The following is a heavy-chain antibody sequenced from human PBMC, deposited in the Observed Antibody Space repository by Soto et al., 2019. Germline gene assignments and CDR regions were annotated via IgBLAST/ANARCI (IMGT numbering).Heavy chain of an antibody. J-gene: IGHJ4*02. CDR3: STGDCRGGSCYSGLDY. CDR2: IRSKTYGGTT. D-gene: IGHD2-15*01. Sequence: GGSLRLSCTASGLTFGDYGMNWFRQAPGKGLEWVGFIRSKTYGGTTEYAASVKGRFTISRDDSKSIAYLQMNSLKIVDTAVYYCSTGDCRGGSCYSGLDYWGQGTLVTVSS. V-gene: IGHV3-49*03. CDR1: GLTFGDYG.